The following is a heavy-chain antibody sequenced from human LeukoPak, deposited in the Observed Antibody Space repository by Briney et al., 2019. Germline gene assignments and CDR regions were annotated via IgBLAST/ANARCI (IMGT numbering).Heavy chain of an antibody. Sequence: GKALMLSCKGTGYRLTSYWIGWARHMPGTGLEWMGIIYPGDSDTRYSTSFQGQVTISADKSINTAYLQWSSLKASDTAMYYCARAGYSGYESDYWGQGTLVTVSS. CDR2: IYPGDSDT. D-gene: IGHD5-12*01. CDR3: ARAGYSGYESDY. J-gene: IGHJ4*02. V-gene: IGHV5-51*01. CDR1: GYRLTSYW.